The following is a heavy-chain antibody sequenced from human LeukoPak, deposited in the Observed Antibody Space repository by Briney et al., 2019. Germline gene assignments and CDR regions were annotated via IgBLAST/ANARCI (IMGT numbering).Heavy chain of an antibody. J-gene: IGHJ4*02. Sequence: KPSETLSLTCAVYGGSFSGYYWSWIRQPPGKGLEWIGEINHSGSTNYNPSLKSRVTISVDTSKNQFSLKLSSVTAADTAVYYCARGTPGALLWFGELFSPSFDYWGQGTLVTVSS. CDR3: ARGTPGALLWFGELFSPSFDY. CDR1: GGSFSGYY. V-gene: IGHV4-34*01. D-gene: IGHD3-10*01. CDR2: INHSGST.